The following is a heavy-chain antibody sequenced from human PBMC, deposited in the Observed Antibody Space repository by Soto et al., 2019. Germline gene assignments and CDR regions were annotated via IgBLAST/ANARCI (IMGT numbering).Heavy chain of an antibody. CDR2: ISGNSGKT. CDR3: ALPSCGGDCYSPFDY. CDR1: GVGLSTYA. J-gene: IGHJ4*02. V-gene: IGHV3-23*01. D-gene: IGHD2-21*02. Sequence: EVQLLESGGGFVQPGGSLRLSCTASGVGLSTYAISWVRQAPGKGLEWVSVISGNSGKTDYADSVKGRFSISRDKSENTVYLQMNRLRDDDTAVYYCALPSCGGDCYSPFDYWGQGTLVTVAS.